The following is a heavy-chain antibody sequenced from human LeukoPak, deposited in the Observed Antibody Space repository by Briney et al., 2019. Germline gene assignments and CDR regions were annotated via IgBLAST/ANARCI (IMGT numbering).Heavy chain of an antibody. J-gene: IGHJ3*01. D-gene: IGHD2-8*01. CDR2: ISRRGKTL. CDR1: GFTFSDHD. CDR3: ARDLYAQAFDV. V-gene: IGHV3-11*01. Sequence: PGGSLRLSCAASGFTFSDHDMSWVRQAPGKGLECVSHISRRGKTLYYADSVKGRFTISRDNAKNSLYLQLNSLRAEDTAVYYCARDLYAQAFDVWGQGTMVTVSS.